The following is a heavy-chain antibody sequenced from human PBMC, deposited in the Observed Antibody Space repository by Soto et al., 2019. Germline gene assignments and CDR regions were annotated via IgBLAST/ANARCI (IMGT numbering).Heavy chain of an antibody. J-gene: IGHJ4*02. Sequence: QVQLVQSGAEVKKPGASVKVSCKASGYTFTSYGISWVRQAPGQGLERMGWISAYNGNTNYAQKLQGRVTMTTDTSTSTAYMEARSLRSGDTAVDYCARDLAAAGPCDYWGQGTLVTVSS. CDR1: GYTFTSYG. V-gene: IGHV1-18*01. CDR2: ISAYNGNT. CDR3: ARDLAAAGPCDY. D-gene: IGHD6-13*01.